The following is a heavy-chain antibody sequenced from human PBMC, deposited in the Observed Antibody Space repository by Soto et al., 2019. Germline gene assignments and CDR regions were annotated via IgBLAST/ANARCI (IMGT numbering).Heavy chain of an antibody. CDR1: GGSISSGGYY. CDR3: ARGPHHSYSSGWEFDP. V-gene: IGHV4-31*03. Sequence: PSETLSLTCTVSGGSISSGGYYWSWIRQHPGKGLEWIGYIYYSGSTYYNPSLKSRVTISVDTSKNQFSLKLSSVTAADTAVYYCARGPHHSYSSGWEFDPWGQGTLVTV. CDR2: IYYSGST. J-gene: IGHJ5*02. D-gene: IGHD6-19*01.